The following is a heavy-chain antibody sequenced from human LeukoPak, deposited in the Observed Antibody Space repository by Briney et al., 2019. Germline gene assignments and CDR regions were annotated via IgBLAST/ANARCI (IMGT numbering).Heavy chain of an antibody. Sequence: GESLKISCKGSGYIFNNYWIGWVRPMPGEGLEWMGLIYPPDSDTKYSPSFQGQVTISADKSINTAYLQWSSLKASDTAMYYCASLSYYNSWSGFDYWGQGTQVTVSS. CDR1: GYIFNNYW. V-gene: IGHV5-51*01. CDR3: ASLSYYNSWSGFDY. CDR2: IYPPDSDT. D-gene: IGHD3-3*01. J-gene: IGHJ4*02.